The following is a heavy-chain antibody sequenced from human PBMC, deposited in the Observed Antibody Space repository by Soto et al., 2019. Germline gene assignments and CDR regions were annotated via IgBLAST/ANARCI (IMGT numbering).Heavy chain of an antibody. CDR3: ARERKWEPLPY. Sequence: QVQLVQSGAEVREPGASVKVSCKTSGYTFSRHGITWVRQAPRQGLEWMGWINGNTGHTIYAMNLEDRLTISTDTSPSTAYLESRTLKADDTAVYYCARERKWEPLPYWGQGTLVTVSS. CDR2: INGNTGHT. V-gene: IGHV1-18*01. D-gene: IGHD1-26*01. CDR1: GYTFSRHG. J-gene: IGHJ4*02.